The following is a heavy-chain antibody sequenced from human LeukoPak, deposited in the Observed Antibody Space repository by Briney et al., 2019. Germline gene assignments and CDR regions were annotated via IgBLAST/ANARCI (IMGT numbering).Heavy chain of an antibody. Sequence: PETLSLTCTVSGGSVSSGSYYWSWTRHPPGKGLEWLGYIYYSGSTNYNPSRKSRVTISVDTSKNQFSLKLSSVTAADTAVYYCARLRYSDWYFDLWGRGTLVTVSS. D-gene: IGHD3-9*01. CDR1: GGSVSSGSYY. CDR2: IYYSGST. J-gene: IGHJ2*01. V-gene: IGHV4-61*01. CDR3: ARLRYSDWYFDL.